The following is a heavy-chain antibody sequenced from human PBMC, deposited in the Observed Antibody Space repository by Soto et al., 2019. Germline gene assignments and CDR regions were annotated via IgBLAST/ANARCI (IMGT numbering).Heavy chain of an antibody. Sequence: GGSLRRNCVAFGFIRENFGMSWVRQAPGKGLEWISSISGSGFKKYYADSVKGRFTISRDNSKSTVYLELNNLSAEDTAVYHCAKNQGVELVPLATVDWFDPWGQGSVVTVSS. V-gene: IGHV3-23*01. D-gene: IGHD1-26*01. J-gene: IGHJ5*02. CDR3: AKNQGVELVPLATVDWFDP. CDR2: ISGSGFKK. CDR1: GFIRENFG.